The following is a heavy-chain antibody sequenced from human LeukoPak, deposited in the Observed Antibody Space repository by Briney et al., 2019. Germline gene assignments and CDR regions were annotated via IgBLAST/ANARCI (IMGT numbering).Heavy chain of an antibody. D-gene: IGHD2-2*01. CDR2: IYYSGST. Sequence: SETLSLTCTVYGGSISDYYWSWIRQPQGHGREWMVYIYYSGSTTYNPSLKSRVTMSVDTSKTQFSLMLSPVTAADTAVYYCARGDFCSSTSCYLRPMDVWGKGTTVTVSS. CDR1: GGSISDYY. J-gene: IGHJ6*03. CDR3: ARGDFCSSTSCYLRPMDV. V-gene: IGHV4-59*01.